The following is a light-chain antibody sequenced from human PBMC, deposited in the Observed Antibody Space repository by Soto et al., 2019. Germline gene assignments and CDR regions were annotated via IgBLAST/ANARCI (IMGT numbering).Light chain of an antibody. CDR2: EVS. J-gene: IGLJ2*01. V-gene: IGLV2-8*01. CDR3: SAFAGNNNLV. Sequence: QSALTQPPSASGSPGQSVTISCTGTSSDVGGYNYVSWYQQHPGTAPKLMISEVSKRPSGVPDRFSGSKSGNTASLTVSGLQDEDEADYYCSAFAGNNNLVFGGGTKLTVL. CDR1: SSDVGGYNY.